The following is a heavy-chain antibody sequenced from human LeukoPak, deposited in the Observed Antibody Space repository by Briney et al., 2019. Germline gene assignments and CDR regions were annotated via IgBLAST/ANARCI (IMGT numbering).Heavy chain of an antibody. V-gene: IGHV4-38-2*01. CDR2: IYHSGST. D-gene: IGHD2-15*01. J-gene: IGHJ5*02. CDR1: GYSISSGYY. Sequence: SETLSLTCAVSGYSISSGYYWGWIRQPPGKGLEWIGSIYHSGSTNYNPSLKSRVTISVDTSKNQFSLKLSSVTAADTAVYYCASHCSGGSCYEGCNRFDPWGQGTLVTVSS. CDR3: ASHCSGGSCYEGCNRFDP.